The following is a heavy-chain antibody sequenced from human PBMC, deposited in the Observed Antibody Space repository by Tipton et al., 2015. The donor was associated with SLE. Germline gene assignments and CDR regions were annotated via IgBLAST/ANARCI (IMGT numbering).Heavy chain of an antibody. CDR2: IKQDGSEK. D-gene: IGHD3-16*01. V-gene: IGHV3-7*01. CDR3: ARDQGGVLFDY. CDR1: SSSSYY. J-gene: IGHJ4*02. Sequence: SSSSYYWGWVRQAPGKGLEWVANIKQDGSEKYYVDSVKGRFTISRDNAKNSLYLQMNSLRAEDTAVYYCARDQGGVLFDYWGQGTLVTVSS.